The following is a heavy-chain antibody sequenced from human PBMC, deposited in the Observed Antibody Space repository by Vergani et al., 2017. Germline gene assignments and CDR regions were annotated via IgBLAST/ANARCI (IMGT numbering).Heavy chain of an antibody. CDR2: IYYSENK. J-gene: IGHJ5*02. D-gene: IGHD3-22*01. CDR3: ARCFRDEGMIYGGTVENWFDP. Sequence: QVQLQESGPRLVKPSETLSLTCTVSGGSMRSSTYYWGWIRQPPGKGLEWIGSIYYSENKFYNPSLESRVTLSIDTTKNQFSLKLKSVTAADTAVYYCARCFRDEGMIYGGTVENWFDPWGQGTLVTVSS. V-gene: IGHV4-39*01. CDR1: GGSMRSSTYY.